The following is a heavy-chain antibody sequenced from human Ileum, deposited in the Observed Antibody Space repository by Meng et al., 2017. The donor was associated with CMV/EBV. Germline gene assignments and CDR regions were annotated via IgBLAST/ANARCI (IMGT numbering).Heavy chain of an antibody. V-gene: IGHV3-48*03. D-gene: IGHD4-23*01. J-gene: IGHJ5*02. CDR1: GFTFSSYE. Sequence: GGSLRLSCAASGFTFSSYEMNWVRQAPGKGLEWVSYLGSDGSTTYYADSVKGRFTISRDNAKKSLYLQMNSLRAEDTAVYYCAREAFDHGGNSGWFDPWGQGTLVTVS. CDR3: AREAFDHGGNSGWFDP. CDR2: LGSDGSTT.